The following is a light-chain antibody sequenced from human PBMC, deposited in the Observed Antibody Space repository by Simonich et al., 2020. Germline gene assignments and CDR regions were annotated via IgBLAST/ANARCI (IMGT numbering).Light chain of an antibody. CDR3: QQYYSTPPT. CDR1: QSVLYSSNNKNY. V-gene: IGKV4-1*01. Sequence: DIVMTQSPDSLAVSLGERATNNCKSSQSVLYSSNNKNYLAWYQQKPGQPPKLLIYWASTRESGVPYRFSGSGSGTDFTLTISSLQAEDVAVYYCQQYYSTPPTFGQGTKLEIK. CDR2: WAS. J-gene: IGKJ2*01.